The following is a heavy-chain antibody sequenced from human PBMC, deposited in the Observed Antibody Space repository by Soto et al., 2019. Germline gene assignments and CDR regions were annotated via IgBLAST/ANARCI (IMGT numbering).Heavy chain of an antibody. V-gene: IGHV4-34*01. CDR1: GGSFSGYY. J-gene: IGHJ6*02. CDR3: ARARTWGENRYYYGMDV. CDR2: INHSGST. D-gene: IGHD3-16*01. Sequence: SETLSLTCAVYGGSFSGYYWSWIRQPPGKGLEWIGEINHSGSTNYNPSLKSRVTISGDTSKNQFSLKLSSVTAADTAVYYCARARTWGENRYYYGMDVWGQGTTVTVSS.